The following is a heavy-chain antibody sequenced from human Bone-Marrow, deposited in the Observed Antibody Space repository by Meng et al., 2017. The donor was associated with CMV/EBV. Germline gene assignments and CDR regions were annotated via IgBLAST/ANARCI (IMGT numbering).Heavy chain of an antibody. D-gene: IGHD3-3*01. CDR3: ARGFGVVTPGNY. V-gene: IGHV3-21*01. Sequence: GGSLRLSCAASGFTFSSYSMNWVRQAPGKGLEWVSSISSSSSYIYYADSVKGRFTISRDNAKNSLYLQMNSLRAEDTAVYYCARGFGVVTPGNYWGQGTLVTVSS. CDR2: ISSSSSYI. CDR1: GFTFSSYS. J-gene: IGHJ4*02.